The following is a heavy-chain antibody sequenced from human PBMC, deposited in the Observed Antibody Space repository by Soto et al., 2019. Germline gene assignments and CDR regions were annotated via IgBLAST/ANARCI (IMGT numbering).Heavy chain of an antibody. V-gene: IGHV3-48*02. CDR2: ISIGSGSI. CDR3: VRDDRWAFDF. D-gene: IGHD3-22*01. J-gene: IGHJ3*01. CDR1: GFSFSNYA. Sequence: EVQLVESGGGLVQPGGSRRVSCAASGFSFSNYAMNCVRQAPGKGLEWVSYISIGSGSIFYADSVKGRFTISRDDAKNSLYMQMNTLRDEETAVYYCVRDDRWAFDFWGQGTMVTVSS.